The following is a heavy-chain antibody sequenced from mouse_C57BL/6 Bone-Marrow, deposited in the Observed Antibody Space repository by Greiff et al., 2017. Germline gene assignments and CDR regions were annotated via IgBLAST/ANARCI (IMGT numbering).Heavy chain of an antibody. V-gene: IGHV14-4*01. CDR2: IDPENGDT. Sequence: VQLQPSGAELVRPGASVKLSCTASGFNIKDDYMHWVKQRPEQGLEWIGWIDPENGDTEYASKFQGKATITAETSSNTAYLQLSSLTSEDTAVYYCTTVVPGDYWGQGTSVTVSS. D-gene: IGHD1-1*01. CDR3: TTVVPGDY. CDR1: GFNIKDDY. J-gene: IGHJ4*01.